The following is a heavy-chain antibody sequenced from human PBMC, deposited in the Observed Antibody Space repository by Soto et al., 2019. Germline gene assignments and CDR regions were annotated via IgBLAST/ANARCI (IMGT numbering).Heavy chain of an antibody. J-gene: IGHJ4*02. V-gene: IGHV2-5*02. CDR1: GFSLTTSGMS. D-gene: IGHD6-19*01. CDR2: IYWDDAK. CDR3: VRMYSSGWYGDY. Sequence: QITLKESGPTLVKPTQTLTLTCSFSGFSLTTSGMSVGWIRQPPGKALEWLALIYWDDAKHYSPSLKSRLTIFKDTSKNQVVLTLTKMDPVDTATYFCVRMYSSGWYGDYWGQGILVSVSS.